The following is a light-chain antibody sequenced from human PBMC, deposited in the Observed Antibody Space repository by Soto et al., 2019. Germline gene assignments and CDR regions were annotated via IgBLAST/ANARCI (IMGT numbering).Light chain of an antibody. Sequence: DIQMTQFPSTLSASVGDVVTITCRASQNISVWLAWYQHRPGKAPKFLMYDASSLETGVPSRFRGSGSGTEFTLTIRSLQPDDSATYYCQQYDSSSPTFGQGTKLEIK. J-gene: IGKJ2*01. CDR2: DAS. CDR1: QNISVW. CDR3: QQYDSSSPT. V-gene: IGKV1-5*01.